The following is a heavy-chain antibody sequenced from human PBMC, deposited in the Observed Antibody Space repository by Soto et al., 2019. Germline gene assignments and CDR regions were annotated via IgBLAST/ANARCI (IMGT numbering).Heavy chain of an antibody. CDR1: GYTXTSYD. Sequence: GXSXKVSFKASGYTXTSYDIDLVRQATGQGLEWIGWMNPNSGNTGYAQKFQGIVTMTRDISIATAYMELSSLRSDDTAIYYCARMETFGSLNWFDPWGQGTLGTVSS. D-gene: IGHD3-16*01. CDR3: ARMETFGSLNWFDP. CDR2: MNPNSGNT. V-gene: IGHV1-8*01. J-gene: IGHJ5*02.